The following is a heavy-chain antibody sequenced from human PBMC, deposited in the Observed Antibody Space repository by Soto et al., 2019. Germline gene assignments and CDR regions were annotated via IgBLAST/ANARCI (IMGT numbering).Heavy chain of an antibody. Sequence: QVQLVESGGGVVQPGRSLRLSCAASGFTFSRFGMHWVRQAPGKGLEWVAVISYDGSNRFYADSVKGRFTISRDNSKNTLYLQMNSLRPEDTAVYYCAKDLYGSETYTHYCGMDVWGQGTTVTVSS. J-gene: IGHJ6*02. CDR1: GFTFSRFG. CDR3: AKDLYGSETYTHYCGMDV. CDR2: ISYDGSNR. D-gene: IGHD3-10*01. V-gene: IGHV3-30*18.